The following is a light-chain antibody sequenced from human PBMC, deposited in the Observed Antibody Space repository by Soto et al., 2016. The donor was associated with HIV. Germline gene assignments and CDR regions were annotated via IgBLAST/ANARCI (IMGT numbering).Light chain of an antibody. CDR1: QGIRND. CDR3: HQYQNDFS. V-gene: IGKV1-6*01. CDR2: AAS. J-gene: IGKJ2*03. Sequence: AIQMTQSPSSLSASVEDRVTISCRASQGIRNDLGWYQQKPGKAPKLLIYAASNLQSGVPSRFSGSGFGTEFTLTIASLQPEDVGTYYCHQYQNDFSFGQGTKLEI.